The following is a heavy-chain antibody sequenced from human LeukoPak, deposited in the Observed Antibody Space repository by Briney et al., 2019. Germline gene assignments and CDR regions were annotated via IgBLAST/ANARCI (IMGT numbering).Heavy chain of an antibody. D-gene: IGHD7-27*01. CDR1: GDSISSGNYS. V-gene: IGHV4-61*02. CDR3: ARDRAGDSFDI. J-gene: IGHJ3*02. Sequence: SETLSLTCTVSGDSISSGNYSWTWIRQPAGKGLEWIGRIYTSGNTNYNPSLKSQVTISMHTSKNQFSLNLNSVTAADTAVYYCARDRAGDSFDIWGQGTMVTVSS. CDR2: IYTSGNT.